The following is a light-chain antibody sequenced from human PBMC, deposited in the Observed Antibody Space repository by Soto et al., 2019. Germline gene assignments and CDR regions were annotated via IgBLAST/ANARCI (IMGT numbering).Light chain of an antibody. CDR1: QSVSSN. J-gene: IGKJ1*01. CDR3: QQYNNWPGA. CDR2: GAS. Sequence: EIVMTQSPATLSVSPGERATLSCRASQSVSSNLAWYQQKPGQAPRLLIYGASTRATGIPARFSGSGSGTEFTLTISSLQSEDFAVYYGQQYNNWPGAFGQGTKVDIK. V-gene: IGKV3-15*01.